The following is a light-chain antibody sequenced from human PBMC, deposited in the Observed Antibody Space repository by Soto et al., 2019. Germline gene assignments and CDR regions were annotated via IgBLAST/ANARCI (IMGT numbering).Light chain of an antibody. J-gene: IGLJ1*01. CDR1: SSDVGSYNL. V-gene: IGLV2-23*01. CDR2: EGS. CDR3: CSYAGSSTYG. Sequence: QSVLTQPASVSGSPGQSLTISCPGTSSDVGSYNLVSWYQQHPGKAPKLMIYEGSKRSSGVSNRFSGSKSGNTGCLTISGLEAEDEAVYYCCSYAGSSTYGFGTGTKFTVL.